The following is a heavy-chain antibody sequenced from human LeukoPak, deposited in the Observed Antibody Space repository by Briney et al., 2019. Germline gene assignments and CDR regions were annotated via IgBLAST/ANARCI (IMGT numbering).Heavy chain of an antibody. V-gene: IGHV7-4-1*02. Sequence: GASVKVSCKASGYTFTSYAMNWVRQAPGQGLEWMGWINTNTGNPTYAQGFTGRFVFSLDTSVSTAYLQISSLKAEDTAVYYCARQYCSSTSCYLRTVWWFDYWGQGTLVTVSS. J-gene: IGHJ4*02. CDR1: GYTFTSYA. D-gene: IGHD2-2*01. CDR3: ARQYCSSTSCYLRTVWWFDY. CDR2: INTNTGNP.